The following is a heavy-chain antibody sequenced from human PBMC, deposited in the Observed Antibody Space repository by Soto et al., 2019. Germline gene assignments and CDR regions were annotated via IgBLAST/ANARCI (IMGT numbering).Heavy chain of an antibody. Sequence: EVQLLESGGGLVQPGGSLRLSCAASGFTFSSYAMSWVRQAPGEGLEWVSDISGSGGSTYYADSVKGRFTISRDKSKNTLYLQMNSLRDEDTAVYYCAKRTDEGIDYWGQGTLVTVSS. CDR2: ISGSGGST. CDR3: AKRTDEGIDY. CDR1: GFTFSSYA. J-gene: IGHJ4*02. D-gene: IGHD2-21*02. V-gene: IGHV3-23*01.